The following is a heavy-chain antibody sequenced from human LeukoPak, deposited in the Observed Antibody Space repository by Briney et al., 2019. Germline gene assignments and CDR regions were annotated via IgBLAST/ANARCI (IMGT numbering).Heavy chain of an antibody. D-gene: IGHD6-13*01. V-gene: IGHV3-9*01. CDR1: GFTFDDYA. CDR3: AKDWDSSIYYFDY. J-gene: IGHJ4*02. Sequence: GGSLRLSCAASGFTFDDYAMHWVRRAPGKGLEWVSGISWNSGSIGYADSVKGRFTISRDNAKNSLYLQMNSLRAEDTALYYCAKDWDSSIYYFDYWGQGTLVTVSS. CDR2: ISWNSGSI.